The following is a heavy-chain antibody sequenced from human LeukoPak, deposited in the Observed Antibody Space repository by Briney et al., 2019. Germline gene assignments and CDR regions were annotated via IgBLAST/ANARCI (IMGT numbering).Heavy chain of an antibody. CDR3: ARGSSLAAVARGFDY. Sequence: GGSLRLSCAASGFTVSSNYMGWVRQAPGKGLDWVSVIYSGGTAYYADSVKGRFTVSRDSSKNILHLQMDSLTVDDTALYYCARGSSLAAVARGFDYWGQGTLVTVSS. J-gene: IGHJ4*02. CDR1: GFTVSSNY. D-gene: IGHD6-19*01. CDR2: IYSGGTA. V-gene: IGHV3-66*02.